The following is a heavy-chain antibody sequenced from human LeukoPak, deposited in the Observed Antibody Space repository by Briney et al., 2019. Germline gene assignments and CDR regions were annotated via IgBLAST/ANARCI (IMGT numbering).Heavy chain of an antibody. V-gene: IGHV3-48*03. CDR3: ARMSTVTTGYYFDY. Sequence: GGSLRLSCAASGFTFSSYEMNWVRQAPGKGREWVSYISSSGSTIYYADSVKGRFTISRDNAKNSLYLQMNSLRAEDTAVYYCARMSTVTTGYYFDYWGQGTLVTVSS. CDR2: ISSSGSTI. D-gene: IGHD4-17*01. J-gene: IGHJ4*02. CDR1: GFTFSSYE.